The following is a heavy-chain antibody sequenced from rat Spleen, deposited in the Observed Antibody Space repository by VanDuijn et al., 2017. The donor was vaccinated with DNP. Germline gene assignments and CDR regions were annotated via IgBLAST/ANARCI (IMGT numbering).Heavy chain of an antibody. CDR2: ITSSGGST. CDR3: TTDNYYGSSYYFGY. V-gene: IGHV5-31*01. CDR1: GFTFNYYW. Sequence: EVQLVESGGGLVQPGRSLKLSCVASGFTFNYYWMTWIRHVPGKGLEWVASITSSGGSTYYPDSVKGRFTISRDNAKSTLYLQMNSLRSEDTATYFCTTDNYYGSSYYFGYWGQGVMVTVSS. J-gene: IGHJ2*01. D-gene: IGHD1-1*01.